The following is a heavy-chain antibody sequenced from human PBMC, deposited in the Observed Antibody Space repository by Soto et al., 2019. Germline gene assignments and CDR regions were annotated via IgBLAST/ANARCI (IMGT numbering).Heavy chain of an antibody. CDR3: ARDYLSSKLSLSYFDF. CDR1: GYSFIRHY. D-gene: IGHD2-2*01. Sequence: GASVKVSCKASGYSFIRHYIHWVRQAPGQGLEWMGFINPSGGSATLAQKFQSRVTMTRDTSTTTVYMELSSLRSEDAAVYYCARDYLSSKLSLSYFDFWGQGTLVTVSS. CDR2: INPSGGSA. J-gene: IGHJ4*02. V-gene: IGHV1-46*01.